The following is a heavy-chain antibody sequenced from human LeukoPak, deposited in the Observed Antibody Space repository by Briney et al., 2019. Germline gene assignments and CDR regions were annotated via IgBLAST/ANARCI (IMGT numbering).Heavy chain of an antibody. J-gene: IGHJ6*04. D-gene: IGHD6-6*01. V-gene: IGHV3-21*01. CDR3: ARGPRWIAARKSPRMGV. Sequence: GGSLRLSCAASGFTFSSYSMNWVRQAPGKGLEWVSSISSSSSYIYYADSVKGRFTISRDNAKNSLYLQMNSLRAEDTAVYYCARGPRWIAARKSPRMGVWGKGTTVTVSS. CDR1: GFTFSSYS. CDR2: ISSSSSYI.